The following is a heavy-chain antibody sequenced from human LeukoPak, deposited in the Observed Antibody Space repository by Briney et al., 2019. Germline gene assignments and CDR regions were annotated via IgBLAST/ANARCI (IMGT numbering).Heavy chain of an antibody. V-gene: IGHV3-23*01. Sequence: GGSLRLSCAVSGITLSNYGMSWVRQAPGKGLEWVAGISGSAGGTNYADSVRGRFTISRDNAKNTLYLQMNGLRADDTAVYFCAKRGVVIRVILVGFHKEAYYFDSWGQGALVSVSS. CDR3: AKRGVVIRVILVGFHKEAYYFDS. J-gene: IGHJ4*02. D-gene: IGHD3-22*01. CDR1: GITLSNYG. CDR2: ISGSAGGT.